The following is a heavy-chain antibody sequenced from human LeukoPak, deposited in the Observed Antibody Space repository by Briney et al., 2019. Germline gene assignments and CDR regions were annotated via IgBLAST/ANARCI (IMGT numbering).Heavy chain of an antibody. CDR2: ISAQNGDT. CDR3: VREPAGYSSTWPYDY. CDR1: GYSFSEFG. Sequence: ASVKVSCKTSGYSFSEFGISWVRQAPGQGLEWMGWISAQNGDTYYAQQVQGRVTMTTDTSTGTAYMELKSLTSDDTAVYYCVREPAGYSSTWPYDYWGQGTLVTVSS. V-gene: IGHV1-18*01. D-gene: IGHD6-13*01. J-gene: IGHJ4*02.